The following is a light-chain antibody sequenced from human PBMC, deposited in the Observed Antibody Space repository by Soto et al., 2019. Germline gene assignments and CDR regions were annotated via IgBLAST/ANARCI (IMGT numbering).Light chain of an antibody. CDR2: GAS. V-gene: IGKV3-20*01. CDR1: QSVSSSY. CDR3: QQYGSSLWT. Sequence: EIVLTQSPGTLSLSPGERATLSCRASQSVSSSYLAWYQQKPGQAPRLLIYGASSRVPGISDRFSGSGSGTDFTLTISRLEPEDFAVYYCQQYGSSLWTFGQGTKVEIK. J-gene: IGKJ1*01.